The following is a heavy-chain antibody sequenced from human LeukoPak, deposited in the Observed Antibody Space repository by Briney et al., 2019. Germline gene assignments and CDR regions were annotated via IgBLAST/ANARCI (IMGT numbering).Heavy chain of an antibody. CDR1: GFTFSSYW. D-gene: IGHD2-2*02. J-gene: IGHJ3*02. CDR2: IKQDGSEK. CDR3: ARGWGDCTTVSCYTGGDVFDI. Sequence: PGGSLRLSCVASGFTFSSYWMSWVRQAPGKGLQWVANIKQDGSEKYYVDSVKGRFTISRDNAKNSLFLQMNGLRAEDTAVYYCARGWGDCTTVSCYTGGDVFDIWGQGTMVTVSS. V-gene: IGHV3-7*01.